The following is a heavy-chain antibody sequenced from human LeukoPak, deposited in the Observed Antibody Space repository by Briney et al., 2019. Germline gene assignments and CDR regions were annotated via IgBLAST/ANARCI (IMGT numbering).Heavy chain of an antibody. CDR2: ISWDSAGI. CDR3: AKGNYFDY. CDR1: GFTFDDYA. V-gene: IGHV3-9*01. J-gene: IGHJ4*02. Sequence: PGRSLRLSCAASGFTFDDYAMHWVRQAPGKGLEWVSGISWDSAGIGYADSVEGRFTISRDNAKNSLYLQMNSLRAEDTALYYCAKGNYFDYWGQGTRVTVSS.